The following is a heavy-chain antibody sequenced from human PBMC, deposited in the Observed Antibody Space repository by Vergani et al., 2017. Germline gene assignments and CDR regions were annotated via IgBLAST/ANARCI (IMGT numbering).Heavy chain of an antibody. CDR2: ISSSSSYI. CDR1: GFTFSHYS. V-gene: IGHV3-21*01. CDR3: ATETGTTGGFDY. D-gene: IGHD1-7*01. J-gene: IGHJ4*02. Sequence: EVQMVESGGGLVKPGGSLRLSCVASGFTFSHYSMNWVRQAPGKGLEWVSSISSSSSYIYYADSVKGRFTISRDNAKNSLYLQMNSLRAEDTAVYYCATETGTTGGFDYWGQGTLVTVSS.